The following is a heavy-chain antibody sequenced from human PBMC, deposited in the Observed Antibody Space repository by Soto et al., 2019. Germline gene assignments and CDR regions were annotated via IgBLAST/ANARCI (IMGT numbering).Heavy chain of an antibody. D-gene: IGHD6-13*01. CDR3: AKDHNVETLVESIAAD. J-gene: IGHJ4*02. CDR1: GFTFSSYA. CDR2: ISGSGGST. Sequence: EVQLLESGGGLVQPGGSLRLSCAASGFTFSSYAMSWVRQAPGKGLEWVSAISGSGGSTYYADSVKGRFTISRDNSKNTLYLKMNSLRAEDTAVYYCAKDHNVETLVESIAADWGQGTLVTVSS. V-gene: IGHV3-23*01.